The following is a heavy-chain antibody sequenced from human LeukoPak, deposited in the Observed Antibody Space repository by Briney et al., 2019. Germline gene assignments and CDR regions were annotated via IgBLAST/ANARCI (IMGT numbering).Heavy chain of an antibody. J-gene: IGHJ5*02. CDR3: ARAALPLSIAAAGSVSWFDP. CDR2: IYTSGST. D-gene: IGHD6-13*01. Sequence: SETLSLTCTVSGGSISSGSYYWSWIRQPAGKGLEWIGRIYTSGSTNYNPSLKSRVTISVDTSKNQFSLKLSSVTAADTAVYYCARAALPLSIAAAGSVSWFDPWGQGTLVTVSS. V-gene: IGHV4-61*02. CDR1: GGSISSGSYY.